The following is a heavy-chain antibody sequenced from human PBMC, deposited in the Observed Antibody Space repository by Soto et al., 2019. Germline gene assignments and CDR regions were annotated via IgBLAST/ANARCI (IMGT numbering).Heavy chain of an antibody. CDR2: IWYDGSNK. CDR3: ASEYCSGGRCYDYGMDV. V-gene: IGHV3-33*01. D-gene: IGHD2-15*01. J-gene: IGHJ6*02. Sequence: QVQLVESGGGVVQPGRSLRLSCAASGFTFSSYGMHWVRQAPGKGLEWVAVIWYDGSNKYYADSVKGRFTISRDNSKNSLYLQMNSLRAEDTVVYYCASEYCSGGRCYDYGMDVWGQGTTVTVSS. CDR1: GFTFSSYG.